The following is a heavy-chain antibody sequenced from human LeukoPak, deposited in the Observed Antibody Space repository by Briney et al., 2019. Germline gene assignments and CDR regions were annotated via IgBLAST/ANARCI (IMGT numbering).Heavy chain of an antibody. CDR1: GFTFDDYD. CDR2: ISWDGGST. CDR3: ARGVVIDYFDY. D-gene: IGHD3-3*01. Sequence: GGSLRLSCAASGFTFDDYDMHWVRQAPGKGLEWVSLISWDGGSTYYADSVKGRFTISRDNSKNSLYLQMNSLRAEDTALYYCARGVVIDYFDYWGQGTLVTVSS. J-gene: IGHJ4*02. V-gene: IGHV3-43D*04.